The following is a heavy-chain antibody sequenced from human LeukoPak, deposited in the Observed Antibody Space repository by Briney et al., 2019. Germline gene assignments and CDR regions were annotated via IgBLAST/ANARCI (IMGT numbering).Heavy chain of an antibody. V-gene: IGHV3-21*01. CDR3: ASGGVAEGADY. J-gene: IGHJ4*02. Sequence: GGSLRLSCAASGFTFRSYSMNWVHQAPGKGLEWVSSISSSSSYIHYADSVKGRFAISRDNAKNSLYLQMHSLRAEDTAVYYCASGGVAEGADYWGQGTLVTVSS. CDR2: ISSSSSYI. D-gene: IGHD2-15*01. CDR1: GFTFRSYS.